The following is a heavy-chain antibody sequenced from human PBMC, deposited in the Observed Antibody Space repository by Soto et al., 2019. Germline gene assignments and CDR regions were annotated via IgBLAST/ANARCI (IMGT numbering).Heavy chain of an antibody. J-gene: IGHJ6*02. CDR3: ARDSTGYSSSWLTGYYYYGMDV. D-gene: IGHD6-13*01. CDR2: IYSGGST. Sequence: GGSLRLSCAASGFTVSSNYMSWVRQAPGKGLEGVSVIYSGGSTYYADSVKGRFTISRDNAKDTLYLQMNSLRAEDTAVYYCARDSTGYSSSWLTGYYYYGMDVWGQGTTVTVSS. CDR1: GFTVSSNY. V-gene: IGHV3-53*01.